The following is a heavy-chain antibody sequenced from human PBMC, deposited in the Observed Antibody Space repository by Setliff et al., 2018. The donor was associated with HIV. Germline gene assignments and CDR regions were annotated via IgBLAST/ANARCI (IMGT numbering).Heavy chain of an antibody. V-gene: IGHV3-7*01. CDR1: GFTFGSYW. CDR3: AKGYYYYYMDV. Sequence: HPGGSLRLSCAASGFTFGSYWMSWVRQAPGKGLEWVANIKQDGSEKYFVDSVKGRFTISGDNARNSLYLQMNSLRAEDTAIYYCAKGYYYYYMDVWGKGTTVTVSS. CDR2: IKQDGSEK. J-gene: IGHJ6*03.